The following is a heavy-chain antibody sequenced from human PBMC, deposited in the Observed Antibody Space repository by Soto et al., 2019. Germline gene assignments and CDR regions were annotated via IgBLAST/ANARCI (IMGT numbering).Heavy chain of an antibody. D-gene: IGHD3-3*01. CDR2: ISWDGGST. CDR1: GFTFDDYA. Sequence: GGSLILSCAASGFTFDDYAMHWVRQAPGKGLEWVSLISWDGGSTYYADSVKGRFTISRDNSKNSLYLQMNSLRAEDTALYYCAKDMGTAYDFWSGYKGTYYYYGMDVWGQGTTVTVSS. CDR3: AKDMGTAYDFWSGYKGTYYYYGMDV. J-gene: IGHJ6*02. V-gene: IGHV3-43D*04.